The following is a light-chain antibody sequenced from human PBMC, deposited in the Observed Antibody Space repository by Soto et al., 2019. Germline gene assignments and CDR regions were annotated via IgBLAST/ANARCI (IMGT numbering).Light chain of an antibody. J-gene: IGKJ5*01. CDR3: HQRSSWPPIT. V-gene: IGKV3-11*01. CDR2: DAS. CDR1: QSVSSY. Sequence: EIVLTQSPATLSLSPGERATLSCRASQSVSSYLAWYQQTPGQAPRLLIYDASNRATGIPARFSGSGSGTDFTLTISSLEPEDFAVYYCHQRSSWPPITFGQGTRLEIK.